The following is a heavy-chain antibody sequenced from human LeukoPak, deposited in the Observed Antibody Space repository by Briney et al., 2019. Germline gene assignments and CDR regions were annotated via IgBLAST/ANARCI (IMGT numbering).Heavy chain of an antibody. Sequence: GGSLRLSCAASGFTFSSYSMNWVRQAPGKGLEWVSSISSSSYIYYADSVKGRFTISRDNAKNSLYLQMNSLRAEDTAVYYCARRDGSGVKGYFDYWGQGTLVTVSS. D-gene: IGHD3-10*01. CDR1: GFTFSSYS. V-gene: IGHV3-21*01. CDR3: ARRDGSGVKGYFDY. CDR2: ISSSSYI. J-gene: IGHJ4*02.